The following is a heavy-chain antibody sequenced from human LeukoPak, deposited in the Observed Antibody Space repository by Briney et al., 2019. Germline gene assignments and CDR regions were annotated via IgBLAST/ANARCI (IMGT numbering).Heavy chain of an antibody. CDR1: GGSISSGGYS. CDR2: IYHSGST. Sequence: SETLSLTCAVSGGSISSGGYSWSWIRQPPGKGLEWIGYIYHSGSTYYNPSLKSRVTISVDRSKNQFSLKLSSVTAADTAVYYCARGSRLIGPFDYWGQGTLVTVSS. V-gene: IGHV4-30-2*01. CDR3: ARGSRLIGPFDY. D-gene: IGHD3-16*01. J-gene: IGHJ4*02.